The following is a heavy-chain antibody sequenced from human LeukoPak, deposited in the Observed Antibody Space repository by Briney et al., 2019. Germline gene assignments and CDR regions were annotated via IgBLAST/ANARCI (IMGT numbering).Heavy chain of an antibody. CDR1: GFTFSSYA. Sequence: GGSLRLSCAASGFTFSSYAMSWVRQAPGKGLEWVSAISGSGGSTYYADSMKGRFTISRDNSKNTQYLQMNSLRAEDTAVYYCAKDRATMVRGVIDSTDYWGQGTLVTVSS. CDR3: AKDRATMVRGVIDSTDY. J-gene: IGHJ4*02. CDR2: ISGSGGST. D-gene: IGHD3-10*01. V-gene: IGHV3-23*01.